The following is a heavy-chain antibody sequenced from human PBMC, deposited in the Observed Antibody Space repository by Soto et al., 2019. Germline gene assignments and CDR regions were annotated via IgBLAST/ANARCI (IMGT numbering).Heavy chain of an antibody. J-gene: IGHJ6*02. CDR3: AKDRSYTYYFGGLAV. CDR1: GFTFDDYA. D-gene: IGHD3-10*01. Sequence: DVQLVESGGGLVQPGRSLRLSCTASGFTFDDYAMHWVRQAPGKGLEWVSGISWSSGYIGYADSVKGRFTISRDNAKNSLYLQMNSLRPEDTALYYCAKDRSYTYYFGGLAVWGQGTTVTVSS. V-gene: IGHV3-9*01. CDR2: ISWSSGYI.